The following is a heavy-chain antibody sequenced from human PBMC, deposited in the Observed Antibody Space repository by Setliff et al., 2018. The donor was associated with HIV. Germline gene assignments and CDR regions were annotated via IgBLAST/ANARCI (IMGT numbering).Heavy chain of an antibody. J-gene: IGHJ5*02. CDR2: IKTQPSNYAT. CDR3: AASADGDCATTSCTNWFDP. D-gene: IGHD2-2*01. CDR1: GFPFSGSA. Sequence: GVLRLSCAASGFPFSGSAIHWVRRASGKGLEWVGRIKTQPSNYATAHGASMEGRFTISRDDSKSTAYLQLSSLKVEDTAVYFCAASADGDCATTSCTNWFDPWGQGTLVTVSS. V-gene: IGHV3-73*01.